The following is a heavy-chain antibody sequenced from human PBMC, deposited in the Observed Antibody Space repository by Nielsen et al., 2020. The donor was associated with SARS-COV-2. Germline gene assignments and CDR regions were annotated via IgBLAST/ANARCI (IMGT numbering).Heavy chain of an antibody. CDR3: ARDVGNSYGEYYYYYYGMDV. CDR2: ISAYNGNT. V-gene: IGHV1-18*01. D-gene: IGHD5-18*01. Sequence: WVRQAPGQGLEWMGWISAYNGNTNYAQKLQGRVTMTTDTSTSTAYMELSSLRSEDTAVYYCARDVGNSYGEYYYYYYGMDVWGQGTTVTVSS. J-gene: IGHJ6*02.